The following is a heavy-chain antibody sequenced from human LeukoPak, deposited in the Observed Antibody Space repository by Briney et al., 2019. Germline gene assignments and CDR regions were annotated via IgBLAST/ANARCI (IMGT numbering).Heavy chain of an antibody. J-gene: IGHJ3*02. Sequence: GGSLRLSCAASGFTFSSYAMSWVRQAPGKGLEWVSVISGSGGSTYYGDSVKGRFTISRDNSKNTLYLQMNSLRAEDTAVYYCAKGRGGSYLDDAFDIWGQGTMVTVSS. V-gene: IGHV3-23*01. CDR2: ISGSGGST. CDR3: AKGRGGSYLDDAFDI. D-gene: IGHD1-26*01. CDR1: GFTFSSYA.